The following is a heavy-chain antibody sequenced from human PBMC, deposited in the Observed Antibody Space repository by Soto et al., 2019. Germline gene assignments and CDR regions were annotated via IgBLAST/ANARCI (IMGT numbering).Heavy chain of an antibody. V-gene: IGHV3-33*01. CDR3: ARVHRGVIITLMDV. J-gene: IGHJ6*02. Sequence: HPGGSLRLSCAASGFTFSSYGMHWVRQAPGKGLEWVAVIWYDGSNKYYADSVKGRFTISRDNSKNTLYLQMNSLRAEDTAVYYCARVHRGVIITLMDVWGQGTTVTVSS. CDR2: IWYDGSNK. CDR1: GFTFSSYG. D-gene: IGHD3-10*01.